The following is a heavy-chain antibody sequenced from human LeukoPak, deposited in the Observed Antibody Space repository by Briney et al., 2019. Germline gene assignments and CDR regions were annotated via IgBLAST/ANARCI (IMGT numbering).Heavy chain of an antibody. CDR1: GGSIASSGYY. J-gene: IGHJ5*02. Sequence: SETLSLTCTVSGGSIASSGYYWGWIRQPPGKGLEWIGSIYYSGSTYYNPSLKSRVTISVDTSKNKFSLKLSSVTAADTAVYYCARHVDSMVRAARDRLDPWGQGTLVTVSS. CDR3: ARHVDSMVRAARDRLDP. D-gene: IGHD3-10*01. V-gene: IGHV4-39*01. CDR2: IYYSGST.